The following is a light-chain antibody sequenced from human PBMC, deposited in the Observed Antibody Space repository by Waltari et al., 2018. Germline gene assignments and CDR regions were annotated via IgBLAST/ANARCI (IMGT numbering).Light chain of an antibody. Sequence: EIVLTQSPGTLSCSPGESATLPCRASQGVGKYLAWYQQRPGQAPRLFLYHASIRATGIPDRFSGSGSGTDFSLTISRLEPEDFAVYYCQKYDFLPATFGQGTTVEIK. V-gene: IGKV3-20*01. CDR1: QGVGKY. CDR2: HAS. CDR3: QKYDFLPAT. J-gene: IGKJ1*01.